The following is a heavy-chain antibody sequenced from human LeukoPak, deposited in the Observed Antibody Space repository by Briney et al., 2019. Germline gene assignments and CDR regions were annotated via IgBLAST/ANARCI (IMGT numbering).Heavy chain of an antibody. J-gene: IGHJ6*03. V-gene: IGHV1-2*02. CDR1: GYTFTGYY. CDR2: INPNSGGT. Sequence: ASVKVSCKASGYTFTGYYMHWVRQAPGQGLEWMGWINPNSGGTNYAQKFQGGVTMTRDTSISTAYMELSRLRSDDAAVYYCARVTGPIAARRDYYYMDVWGKGTTVTVSS. D-gene: IGHD6-6*01. CDR3: ARVTGPIAARRDYYYMDV.